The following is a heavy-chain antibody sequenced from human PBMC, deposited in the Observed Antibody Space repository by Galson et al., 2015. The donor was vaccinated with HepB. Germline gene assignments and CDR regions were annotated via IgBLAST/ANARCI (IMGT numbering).Heavy chain of an antibody. CDR2: IIPIFGTA. CDR3: ARDYCSSTSCYFVWFDP. CDR1: GGTFSSYA. D-gene: IGHD2-2*01. Sequence: SVKVSCKASGGTFSSYAISWVRQAPGQGLEWMGGIIPIFGTANYAQKFQGRVTITADESTSTAYMELSSLRSEDTAVYYCARDYCSSTSCYFVWFDPWGQGTLVTVSS. V-gene: IGHV1-69*13. J-gene: IGHJ5*02.